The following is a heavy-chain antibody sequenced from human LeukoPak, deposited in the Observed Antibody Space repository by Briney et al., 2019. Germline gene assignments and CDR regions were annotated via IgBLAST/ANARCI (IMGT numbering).Heavy chain of an antibody. CDR2: SYTSGST. V-gene: IGHV4-61*02. CDR1: GASISSGDFY. D-gene: IGHD3-3*01. J-gene: IGHJ4*01. CDR3: AGGPDSAKAGY. Sequence: SETLSLTCAVSGASISSGDFYWNWIRQPAGKGLEWIGRSYTSGSTDYSPSLQSRVTISLDTSKNQFSLKLRSVTAADSAMYYCAGGPDSAKAGYCGHGTLVAVSS.